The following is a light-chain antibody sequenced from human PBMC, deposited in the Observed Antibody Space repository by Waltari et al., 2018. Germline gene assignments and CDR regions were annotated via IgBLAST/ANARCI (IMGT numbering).Light chain of an antibody. CDR1: QSVSRT. J-gene: IGKJ1*01. Sequence: VLPQSPGTLSLSPGERATLSCRASQSVSRTLAWYQQKPGQAPRLLLYGASTRATGIPERFSGGGSWTDFSLTINRLEPEDFAVYYCQHDGRLPATFGQGTKVEIK. CDR3: QHDGRLPAT. CDR2: GAS. V-gene: IGKV3-20*01.